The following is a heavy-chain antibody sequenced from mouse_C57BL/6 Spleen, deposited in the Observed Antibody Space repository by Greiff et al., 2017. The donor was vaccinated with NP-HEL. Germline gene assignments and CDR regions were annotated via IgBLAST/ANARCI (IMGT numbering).Heavy chain of an antibody. Sequence: QVQLQQSGAELVRPGTSVKVSCKASGYAFTNYLIEWVKQRPGQGLEWIGVINPGSGGTNYNEKFKGKATLTADKSSSTAYMQLSSLTSEDSAVYFCARGTAQATWFAYWGQGTLVTVSA. CDR1: GYAFTNYL. J-gene: IGHJ3*01. D-gene: IGHD3-2*02. CDR3: ARGTAQATWFAY. CDR2: INPGSGGT. V-gene: IGHV1-54*01.